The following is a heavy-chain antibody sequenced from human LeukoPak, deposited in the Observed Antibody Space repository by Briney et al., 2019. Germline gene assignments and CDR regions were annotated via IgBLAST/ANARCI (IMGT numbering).Heavy chain of an antibody. V-gene: IGHV4-34*01. CDR2: MNHSGST. J-gene: IGHJ5*02. CDR1: GGSFSNYY. D-gene: IGHD3-22*01. Sequence: SETLSLTCAVQGGSFSNYYWTWIRQPPGKGLEGIGEMNHSGSTHYNPSLKSRVTISVDTSKKQCSLNLISVTAEDTAVYYCARWNYYNEGEAWFDPWGQGTPVTVSS. CDR3: ARWNYYNEGEAWFDP.